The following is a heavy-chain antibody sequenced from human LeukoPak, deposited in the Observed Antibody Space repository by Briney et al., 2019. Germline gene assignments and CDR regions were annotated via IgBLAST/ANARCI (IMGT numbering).Heavy chain of an antibody. Sequence: ASVKVSCKVSGYTFTDYYMHWVQRAPGKGLEWMGLVDPEDGETIYAEKFQGRVTITADTSTDTAYMELSCLRSEDTAVYYRATCGGRVQANTPWYYYMDVWGKGTTVTVSS. CDR1: GYTFTDYY. V-gene: IGHV1-69-2*01. CDR3: ATCGGRVQANTPWYYYMDV. CDR2: VDPEDGET. J-gene: IGHJ6*03. D-gene: IGHD2-15*01.